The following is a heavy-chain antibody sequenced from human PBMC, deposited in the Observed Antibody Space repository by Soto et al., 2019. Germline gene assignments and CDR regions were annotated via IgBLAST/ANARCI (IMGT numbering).Heavy chain of an antibody. CDR3: ARARKGSGSDYYYHYGMDV. V-gene: IGHV4-34*01. CDR1: GGSFSDYY. Sequence: SETLSLTCSVYGGSFSDYYWSWIRQPPGKGLEWIGEINHSGSTNYNPSLKSRVTISVHTSKNQSSLKLSSVTAADTAVYYCARARKGSGSDYYYHYGMDVWGKGTTVTVSS. CDR2: INHSGST. J-gene: IGHJ6*04. D-gene: IGHD3-3*01.